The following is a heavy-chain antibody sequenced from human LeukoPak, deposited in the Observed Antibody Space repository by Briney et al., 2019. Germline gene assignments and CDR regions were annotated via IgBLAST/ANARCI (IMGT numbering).Heavy chain of an antibody. CDR3: ADYRKPQGLDY. V-gene: IGHV3-23*01. Sequence: PGGSPRLSREVSEFPFSVYAMAWVRQAPGQGLEWVSAIDASGSDTYYTDSVKGRFTISRDNSKNTVYLQMNSLRVEDTAVYYCADYRKPQGLDYWGQGTLVTVSS. J-gene: IGHJ4*02. CDR2: IDASGSDT. D-gene: IGHD1-14*01. CDR1: EFPFSVYA.